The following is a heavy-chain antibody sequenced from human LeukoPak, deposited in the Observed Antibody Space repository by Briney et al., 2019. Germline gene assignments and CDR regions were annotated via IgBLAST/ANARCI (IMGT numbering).Heavy chain of an antibody. CDR3: AKDRGTGYSTLEN. CDR2: ISGIGGNT. Sequence: GGSLRLSCAASGFTFSIYAMSWVRQAPGKGLEWVAVISGIGGNTYYVDSVKGRFTVSRDNSKNTLHLQMNSLRADDTAVYYCAKDRGTGYSTLENWGQGTLVTVSS. J-gene: IGHJ4*02. V-gene: IGHV3-23*01. CDR1: GFTFSIYA. D-gene: IGHD3/OR15-3a*01.